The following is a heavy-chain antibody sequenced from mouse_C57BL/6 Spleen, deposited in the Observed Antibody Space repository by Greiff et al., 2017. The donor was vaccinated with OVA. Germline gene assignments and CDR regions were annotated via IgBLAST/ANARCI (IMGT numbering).Heavy chain of an antibody. CDR3: ARDGGEYSYYFDY. V-gene: IGHV5-4*01. D-gene: IGHD5-1*01. J-gene: IGHJ2*01. CDR2: ISDGGSYT. Sequence: EVQRVESGGGLVKPGGSLKLSCAASGFTFSSYAMSWVRQTPEKRLEWVATISDGGSYTYYPDNVKGRFTISRDNAKNNLYLQMSHLKSEDTAMYYCARDGGEYSYYFDYWGQGTTLTVSS. CDR1: GFTFSSYA.